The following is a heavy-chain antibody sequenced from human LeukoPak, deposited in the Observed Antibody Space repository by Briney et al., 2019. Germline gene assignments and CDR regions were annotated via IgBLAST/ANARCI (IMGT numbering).Heavy chain of an antibody. CDR2: IYYSGST. V-gene: IGHV4-59*08. CDR1: GGSISSYY. Sequence: PSETLSLTCTVSGGSISSYYWSWIRQPPGKGLEWIGYIYYSGSTNYNPSLKSRVTISVDTSKNQFSLKLNSVTAADTAVYYCARGQNSIVVLDYWGQGTLVTVSS. J-gene: IGHJ4*02. D-gene: IGHD3-22*01. CDR3: ARGQNSIVVLDY.